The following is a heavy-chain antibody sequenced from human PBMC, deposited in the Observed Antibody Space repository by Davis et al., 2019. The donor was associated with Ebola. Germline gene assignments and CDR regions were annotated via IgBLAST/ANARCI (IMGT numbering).Heavy chain of an antibody. CDR2: MNPNSGNT. D-gene: IGHD2-8*02. J-gene: IGHJ4*02. Sequence: ASVTVSCKASGYSFTDYYIHWARQATGQGLAWMGRMNPNSGNTRYAQKFQRRVTITRNTSISTAYMELSSLGSEDTAVYYCARSGGVQSWGQGTLVTVSS. CDR1: GYSFTDYY. V-gene: IGHV1-8*03. CDR3: ARSGGVQS.